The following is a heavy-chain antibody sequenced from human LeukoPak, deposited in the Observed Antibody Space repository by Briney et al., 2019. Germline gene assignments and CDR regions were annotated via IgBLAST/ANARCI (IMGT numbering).Heavy chain of an antibody. J-gene: IGHJ4*02. Sequence: ASVKVSCKASGYTFTGYYMHWVRQAPGQGLEWMGWINPNSGGTNYAQKFQGRVIMTRDTSISTAYMELSRLRSDDTAVYYCARGSGWRKGFDYWGQGTLVTVSS. CDR3: ARGSGWRKGFDY. D-gene: IGHD6-19*01. CDR2: INPNSGGT. V-gene: IGHV1-2*02. CDR1: GYTFTGYY.